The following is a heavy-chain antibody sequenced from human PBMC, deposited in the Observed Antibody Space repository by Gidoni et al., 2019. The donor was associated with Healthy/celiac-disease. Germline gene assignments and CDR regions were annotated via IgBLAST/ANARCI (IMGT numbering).Heavy chain of an antibody. CDR1: GGSISSGRYY. Sequence: QVQLQESGPGLVKPSQTLSLTCTVSGGSISSGRYYWSWIRQPAGKGLEWIGRIYTSGSTNYNPSLKSRVTISVDTSKNQFSLKLSSVTAADTAVYYCARFDGPREDYYYYYMDVWGKGTTVTVSS. CDR3: ARFDGPREDYYYYYMDV. V-gene: IGHV4-61*02. CDR2: IYTSGST. J-gene: IGHJ6*03. D-gene: IGHD1-26*01.